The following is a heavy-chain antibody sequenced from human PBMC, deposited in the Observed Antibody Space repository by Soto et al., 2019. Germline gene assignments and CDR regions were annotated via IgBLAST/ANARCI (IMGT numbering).Heavy chain of an antibody. Sequence: PSETLSLTCAVYGGSFSGYYWSWIRQPPGKGLEWIGEINHSGSTNYNPSLKSRVTISVDTSKNQFSLKLSSVTAADTAVYYCARGSGVSGSPAPYYSYYYGMDVWGQGTTVTVSS. J-gene: IGHJ6*02. CDR2: INHSGST. CDR1: GGSFSGYY. CDR3: ARGSGVSGSPAPYYSYYYGMDV. V-gene: IGHV4-34*01. D-gene: IGHD1-26*01.